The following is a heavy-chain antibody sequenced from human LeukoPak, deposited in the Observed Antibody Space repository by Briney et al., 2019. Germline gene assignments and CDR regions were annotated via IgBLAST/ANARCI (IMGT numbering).Heavy chain of an antibody. Sequence: SETLSLTCTVSGGSISSYYWSWIRQPPGKGLEWIGYIYYSGSTNYNPSLKSRVTISVDTSKNQFSLKLSSVTAADTAVYYCARAPPYCRSTSCYSGDRSQYYYYMDVWGKGTPVTVSS. CDR2: IYYSGST. D-gene: IGHD2-2*02. J-gene: IGHJ6*03. CDR3: ARAPPYCRSTSCYSGDRSQYYYYMDV. CDR1: GGSISSYY. V-gene: IGHV4-59*01.